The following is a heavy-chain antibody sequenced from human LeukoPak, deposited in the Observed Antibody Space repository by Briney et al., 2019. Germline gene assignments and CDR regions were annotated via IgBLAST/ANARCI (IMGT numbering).Heavy chain of an antibody. V-gene: IGHV3-23*01. CDR1: GFTFSSYA. J-gene: IGHJ4*02. Sequence: PGGSLRLSCAASGFTFSSYAMSWVRQAPGKGLEWVSAISGSGGSTCYADSVKGRFTISRDNSKNTLYLQMNSLRAEDTAVYYCAKDSNYGSGLDYWGQGTLVTVSS. CDR2: ISGSGGST. D-gene: IGHD3-10*01. CDR3: AKDSNYGSGLDY.